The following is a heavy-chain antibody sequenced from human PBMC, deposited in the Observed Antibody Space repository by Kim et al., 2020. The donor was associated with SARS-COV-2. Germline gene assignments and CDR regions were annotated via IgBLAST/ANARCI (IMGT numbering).Heavy chain of an antibody. D-gene: IGHD3-16*01. CDR2: GGT. V-gene: IGHV4-39*07. CDR3: AVLSYANDY. Sequence: GGTQYKSSLRSRLTISVDTSKNQFSLNLTSLTAADTAVYYCAVLSYANDYWGQGVLVAVSS. J-gene: IGHJ4*02.